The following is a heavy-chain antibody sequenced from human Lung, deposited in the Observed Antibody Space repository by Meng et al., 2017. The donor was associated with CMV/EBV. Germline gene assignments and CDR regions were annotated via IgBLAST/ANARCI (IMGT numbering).Heavy chain of an antibody. CDR1: GYSFTGYY. Sequence: ASXXVSCKAFGYSFTGYYMHWVRQAPGQGLEWMRWINPNSGGTKYAEKFQGRVTMTRDWSISTAYLEVNRLTSDDTAVYYCARVLPVNAFDIWGPGTMVTVSS. CDR3: ARVLPVNAFDI. V-gene: IGHV1-2*02. CDR2: INPNSGGT. J-gene: IGHJ3*02.